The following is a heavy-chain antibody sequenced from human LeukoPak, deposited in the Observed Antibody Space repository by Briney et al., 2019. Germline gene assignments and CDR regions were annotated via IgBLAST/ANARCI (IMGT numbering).Heavy chain of an antibody. D-gene: IGHD4-17*01. Sequence: ASVKVSCKASGGTFTSSAISWVRQAPGQGLERLGGIIPIFGSSNYAQNFQDRVTITADESTSTAYMQLSSLRSEGTAVYYGASVTTVTTKGHVAFDIWGQGTMVTVSS. CDR2: IIPIFGSS. J-gene: IGHJ3*02. CDR3: ASVTTVTTKGHVAFDI. V-gene: IGHV1-69*13. CDR1: GGTFTSSA.